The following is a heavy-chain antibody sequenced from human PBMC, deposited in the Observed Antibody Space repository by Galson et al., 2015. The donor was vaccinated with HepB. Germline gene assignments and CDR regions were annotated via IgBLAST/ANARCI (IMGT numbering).Heavy chain of an antibody. CDR3: AKVRAARAIVDYFDY. CDR2: IGGSGVNT. V-gene: IGHV3-23*01. Sequence: SLRLSCAASGFTFGSYAMYWVRQAPGKGLEWVSGIGGSGVNTYYADSVRGRFTISSDRSKNTVFLQMNSLRAEDTAVYYCAKVRAARAIVDYFDYWGQGTLVTVSS. CDR1: GFTFGSYA. D-gene: IGHD2-15*01. J-gene: IGHJ4*02.